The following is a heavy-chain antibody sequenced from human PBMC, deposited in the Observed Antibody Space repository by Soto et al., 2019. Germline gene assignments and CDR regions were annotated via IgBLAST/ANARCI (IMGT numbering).Heavy chain of an antibody. V-gene: IGHV4-30-2*01. J-gene: IGHJ6*02. CDR2: FYHGET. D-gene: IGHD2-15*01. CDR1: GGSVSSSGYS. CDR3: AREVVVVAATRYYYYGMDV. Sequence: PSETLSLTCAVSGGSVSSSGYSWGWIRQPPGKGLEWIGYFYHGETYYNPSLKSRVTISLDSPQNQFSLTLNSVTAADTAVYYCAREVVVVAATRYYYYGMDVWGQGTTVTVSS.